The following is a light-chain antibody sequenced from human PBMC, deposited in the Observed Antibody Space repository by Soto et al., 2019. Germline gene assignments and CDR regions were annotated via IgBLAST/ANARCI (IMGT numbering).Light chain of an antibody. J-gene: IGKJ5*01. V-gene: IGKV3-11*01. Sequence: EISFPQSPPTLYLSAGERATLPCRASQSVSRYLAWYQQKPGQAPRLLIYDATFRATGIPARFSGSGSGTDFTLTISILEPEYFAVYYCQQRSNWFTFGQGTRLEIK. CDR1: QSVSRY. CDR3: QQRSNWFT. CDR2: DAT.